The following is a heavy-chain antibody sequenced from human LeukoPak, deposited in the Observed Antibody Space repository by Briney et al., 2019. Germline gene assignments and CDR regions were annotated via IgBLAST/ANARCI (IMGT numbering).Heavy chain of an antibody. CDR1: GFTFSSYA. Sequence: GGSLRLSCAASGFTFSSYAMSWVRQAPGKGLEWVSAISGSGGSTYYADSVKGRFTISRDNSKNTLYLQMNSLRAEDTAVYYCAKAKLLWFGETRYYFDYWGRGTLVTVSS. V-gene: IGHV3-23*01. J-gene: IGHJ4*02. D-gene: IGHD3-10*01. CDR2: ISGSGGST. CDR3: AKAKLLWFGETRYYFDY.